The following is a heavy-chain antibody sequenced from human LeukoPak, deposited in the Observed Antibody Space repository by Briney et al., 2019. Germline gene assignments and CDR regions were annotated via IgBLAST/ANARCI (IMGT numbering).Heavy chain of an antibody. J-gene: IGHJ4*02. CDR1: GGSVSSYY. D-gene: IGHD2-2*02. CDR2: FYYSGST. CDR3: ARTRSQAISAQYFDY. V-gene: IGHV4-59*08. Sequence: SSETLSLICTVSGGSVSSYYWSCIRQPPGKGLEWIGYFYYSGSTNYNPSLKSRVTISVDTSKSQFSLNLTSVTAADTAVYYCARTRSQAISAQYFDYWGQGTLVTVSS.